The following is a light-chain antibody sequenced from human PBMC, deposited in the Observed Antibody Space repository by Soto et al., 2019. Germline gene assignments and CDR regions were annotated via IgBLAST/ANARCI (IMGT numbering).Light chain of an antibody. CDR1: SSDVGTYNL. Sequence: QSVLTQPASVSGSLGQSITISCTGTSSDVGTYNLVSWYQHHPGKAPKLIIYGVNKRPSGVSNRFSGSKSGNTASLTISGLQAEEEADYYCCSYAGTNTSVVFGGGTKLTVL. CDR2: GVN. CDR3: CSYAGTNTSVV. J-gene: IGLJ2*01. V-gene: IGLV2-23*02.